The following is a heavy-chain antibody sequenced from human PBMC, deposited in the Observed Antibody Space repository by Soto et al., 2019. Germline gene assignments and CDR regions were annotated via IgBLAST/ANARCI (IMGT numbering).Heavy chain of an antibody. V-gene: IGHV6-1*01. D-gene: IGHD6-19*01. CDR3: ARGSYYSGWV. J-gene: IGHJ4*02. Sequence: SQTLSLTCAISGDSVSSTSTAWSWIRQSPSRGLEWLGRTYYRSKWYSDYAVSVKSRITINPDTSKNQFSLQLNSVTPDDTAVYYCARGSYYSGWVWGQGTLVTAPQ. CDR1: GDSVSSTSTA. CDR2: TYYRSKWYS.